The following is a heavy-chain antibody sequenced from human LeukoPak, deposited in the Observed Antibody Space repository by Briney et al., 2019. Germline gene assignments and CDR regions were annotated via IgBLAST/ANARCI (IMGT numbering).Heavy chain of an antibody. V-gene: IGHV3-7*01. J-gene: IGHJ4*02. D-gene: IGHD6-6*01. Sequence: GGSLRLSCAASGLTFSNAWMSWVRQAPGEGLQWVANIKEDGSENYYVDSVKGRFTISRDNAKNSLYLQMNSLRAEDTAVYYCAAESSSSWEGHWGQGTLVTVSS. CDR3: AAESSSSWEGH. CDR1: GLTFSNAW. CDR2: IKEDGSEN.